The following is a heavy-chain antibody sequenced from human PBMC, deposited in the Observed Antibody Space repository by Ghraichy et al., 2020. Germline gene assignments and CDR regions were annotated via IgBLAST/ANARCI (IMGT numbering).Heavy chain of an antibody. CDR1: GGSISSGGYY. V-gene: IGHV4-31*03. CDR2: IYYSGST. CDR3: ARRVTTADRGWFDP. J-gene: IGHJ5*02. Sequence: SETLSLTCTVSGGSISSGGYYWSWIRQHPGKGLEWIGYIYYSGSTYYNPSLKSRVTISVDTSKNQFSLKLSSVTAADTAVYYCARRVTTADRGWFDPWGQGTLVTVSS. D-gene: IGHD4-11*01.